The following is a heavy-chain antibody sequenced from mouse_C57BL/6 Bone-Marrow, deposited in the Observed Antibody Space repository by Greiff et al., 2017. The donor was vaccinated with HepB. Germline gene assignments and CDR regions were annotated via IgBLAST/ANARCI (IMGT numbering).Heavy chain of an antibody. Sequence: EVQLVESGGGLVKPGGSLKLSCAASGFTFSDYGMHWVRQAPEKGLEWVAYISSGSSTIYYADTVKGRFTISRDNAKNTLFLQMTSLRSEDTAMYYCARIDSAWFAYWGQGTLVTVSA. J-gene: IGHJ3*01. V-gene: IGHV5-17*01. CDR2: ISSGSSTI. CDR1: GFTFSDYG. D-gene: IGHD2-4*01. CDR3: ARIDSAWFAY.